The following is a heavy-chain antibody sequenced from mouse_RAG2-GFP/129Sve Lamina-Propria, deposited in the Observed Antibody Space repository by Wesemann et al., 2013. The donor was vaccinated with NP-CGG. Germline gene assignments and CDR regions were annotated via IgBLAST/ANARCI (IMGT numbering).Heavy chain of an antibody. D-gene: IGHD2-1*01. CDR1: GYTFTTYG. Sequence: VQSGPELKKPGETVKISCKASGYTFTTYGMSWMRQAPGKGLKWMGWINTYSGVPTFADDFKGRFAFSLETSASTAYLQINNLKNEDTATYFCARRGYGNLHFDYWGQGTTLTVSS. J-gene: IGHJ2*01. CDR3: ARRGYGNLHFDY. V-gene: IGHV9-3*01. CDR2: INTYSGVP.